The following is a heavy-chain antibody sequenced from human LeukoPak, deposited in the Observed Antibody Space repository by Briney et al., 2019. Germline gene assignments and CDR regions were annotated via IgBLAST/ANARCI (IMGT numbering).Heavy chain of an antibody. D-gene: IGHD6-19*01. V-gene: IGHV3-30-3*01. J-gene: IGHJ2*01. Sequence: GGSLRLSCAASVFTFSSYAMHWVRQAPGKGLEWVAVISYDGSNKYYADSVKGRFTISRDNSKNTLYLQMNSLRAEDTAVYYCARDFYSIAVAGYFDLWGRGTLVTVSS. CDR1: VFTFSSYA. CDR2: ISYDGSNK. CDR3: ARDFYSIAVAGYFDL.